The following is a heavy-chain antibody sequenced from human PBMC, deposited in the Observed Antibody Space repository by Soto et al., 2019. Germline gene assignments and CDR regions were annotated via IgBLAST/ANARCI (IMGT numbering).Heavy chain of an antibody. D-gene: IGHD1-26*01. CDR3: ARATVGAHYFDY. V-gene: IGHV3-30-3*01. Sequence: PGGSLRLSCAASGFTFSSYAMHWVRQAPGKGLEWVAVISYDGSNKYYADSVKGRFTISRDNSKNTLYLQMNSLRAEDTAVYYCARATVGAHYFDYWGQGTLVTVSS. CDR1: GFTFSSYA. CDR2: ISYDGSNK. J-gene: IGHJ4*02.